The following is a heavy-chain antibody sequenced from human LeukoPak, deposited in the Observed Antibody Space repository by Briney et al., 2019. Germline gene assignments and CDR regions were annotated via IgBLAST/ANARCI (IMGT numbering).Heavy chain of an antibody. V-gene: IGHV3-30*02. J-gene: IGHJ4*02. CDR3: TYLENSVLDY. D-gene: IGHD3-3*01. CDR1: GFTFSSYG. Sequence: GGSLRLSCAASGFTFSSYGMHWVRQAPGKGLEWVAFIRYDGSNKYYADSVKGRFTISRDNSKNTLYLQMNSLRAEDTAVYYCTYLENSVLDYWGQGTLVTVSS. CDR2: IRYDGSNK.